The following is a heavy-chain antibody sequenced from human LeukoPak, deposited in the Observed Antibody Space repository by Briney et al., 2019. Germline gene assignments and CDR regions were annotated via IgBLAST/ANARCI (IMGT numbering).Heavy chain of an antibody. J-gene: IGHJ4*02. D-gene: IGHD3-10*01. CDR1: GFTFSSHW. CDR3: ASWWFGELLYLY. V-gene: IGHV3-7*01. CDR2: IKKDGSEK. Sequence: GGSLRLSCAASGFTFSSHWMSWVRQAPGKGLEWVANIKKDGSEKYYVDSVKGRFTISRDNAKNSLYLQMNSLRAEDTAVYYCASWWFGELLYLYWGQGTLVTVSS.